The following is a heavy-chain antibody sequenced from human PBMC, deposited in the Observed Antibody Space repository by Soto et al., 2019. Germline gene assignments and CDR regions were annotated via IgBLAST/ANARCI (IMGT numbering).Heavy chain of an antibody. CDR1: GGSFSGYY. D-gene: IGHD5-12*01. J-gene: IGHJ4*02. CDR3: ATDYQLR. CDR2: INHSGST. Sequence: LPETLSLTCAVYGGSFSGYYWSWIRQPPGKGLEWIGEINHSGSTNYNPSLKSRVTISVDTSKSQFSLKLTSVTAADTAVYYCATDYQLRWGQGTLVTVPS. V-gene: IGHV4-34*01.